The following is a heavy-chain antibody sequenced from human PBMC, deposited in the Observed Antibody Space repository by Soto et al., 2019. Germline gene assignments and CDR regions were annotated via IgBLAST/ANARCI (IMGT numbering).Heavy chain of an antibody. Sequence: SETLSLTCAVPGGSISGSYYYWGWLRQSPGRGPEWIGSVFYTGFTSYNPSLESRVSVSVDTSKNQFSLKVSAVTAADTAVYYCASSQKGYNWNYFDHWGQGALVTVSS. CDR2: VFYTGFT. CDR1: GGSISGSYYY. CDR3: ASSQKGYNWNYFDH. J-gene: IGHJ4*02. D-gene: IGHD1-20*01. V-gene: IGHV4-39*01.